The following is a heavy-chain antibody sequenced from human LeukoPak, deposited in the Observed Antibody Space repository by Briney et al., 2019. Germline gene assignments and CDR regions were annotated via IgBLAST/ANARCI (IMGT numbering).Heavy chain of an antibody. CDR1: GFTFRSYS. Sequence: GGSLRLSCAASGFTFRSYSMNWVRQAPGKGLEWVSSISSSSSYIYYADSVKGRFTISRDNAKNSLYLQMNSLRAEDTAVYYCARVGVTISHGLKYWGQGTLVTVSS. J-gene: IGHJ4*02. V-gene: IGHV3-21*01. CDR3: ARVGVTISHGLKY. D-gene: IGHD3-3*01. CDR2: ISSSSSYI.